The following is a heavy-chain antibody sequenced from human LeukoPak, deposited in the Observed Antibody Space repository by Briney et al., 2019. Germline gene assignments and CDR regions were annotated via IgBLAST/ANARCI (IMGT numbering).Heavy chain of an antibody. J-gene: IGHJ4*02. CDR1: GGSISNYY. V-gene: IGHV4-59*08. Sequence: KPSETLSLTCTVSGGSISNYYWTWIRQPPGKGLEWIGYIYSSGNTNYNPSLNSRVTISLDTSKNQFSLILRSLTAADTAVYYCARRYTASPGERFDYWGQGTLVTVSS. D-gene: IGHD2-2*02. CDR3: ARRYTASPGERFDY. CDR2: IYSSGNT.